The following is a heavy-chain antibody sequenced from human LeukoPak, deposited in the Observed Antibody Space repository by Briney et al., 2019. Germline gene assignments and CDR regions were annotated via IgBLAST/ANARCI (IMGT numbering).Heavy chain of an antibody. CDR1: GYTFTDYF. V-gene: IGHV1-2*02. CDR2: IKPESGST. CDR3: ATVAVSFWSGIDY. Sequence: ASVRVSFKASGYTFTDYFLRWVGQAPGQGMEWMGWIKPESGSTNSAEKFQGRVTMTRDTSISTAYMELSRLTSDDTAVYYRATVAVSFWSGIDYWRQGSLVTVSS. D-gene: IGHD3-3*01. J-gene: IGHJ4*02.